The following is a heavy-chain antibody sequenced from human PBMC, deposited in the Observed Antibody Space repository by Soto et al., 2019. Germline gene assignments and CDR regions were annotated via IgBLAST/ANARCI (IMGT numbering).Heavy chain of an antibody. Sequence: WASVKVSCKASGYTFSNYGVNWVRQATGQGLEWMGWMNPNSGNTGYAQKFQGRVTMTRNTSISTAYMELSSLRSEDTAVYYCARSRLGYFDYWGQGSLVTVSS. CDR1: GYTFSNYG. D-gene: IGHD3-9*01. CDR3: ARSRLGYFDY. J-gene: IGHJ4*02. CDR2: MNPNSGNT. V-gene: IGHV1-8*02.